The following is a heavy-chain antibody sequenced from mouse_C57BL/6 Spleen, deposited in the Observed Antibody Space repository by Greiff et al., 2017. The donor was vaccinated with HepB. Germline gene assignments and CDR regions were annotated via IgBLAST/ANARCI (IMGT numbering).Heavy chain of an antibody. CDR1: GFTFRDYG. V-gene: IGHV5-17*01. CDR3: ARGGGITTVVAQYYYAMDY. CDR2: ISSGSSTI. J-gene: IGHJ4*01. Sequence: EVMLVESGGGLVKPGGSLKLSCAASGFTFRDYGMHWVRQAPEKGLEWVAYISSGSSTIYYADTVKGRFTISRDNAKYTLFLQMTSLRSEDTAMYYCARGGGITTVVAQYYYAMDYWGQGTSVTVSS. D-gene: IGHD1-1*01.